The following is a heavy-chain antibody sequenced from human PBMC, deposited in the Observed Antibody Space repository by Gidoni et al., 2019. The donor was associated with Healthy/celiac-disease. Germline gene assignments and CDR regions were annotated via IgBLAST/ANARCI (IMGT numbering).Heavy chain of an antibody. V-gene: IGHV3-30*18. Sequence: WVAVISYDGSNKYYADSVKGRFTISRDNSKNTLYLQMNSLRAEDTAVYYCANVRSANMAAALDYWGQGTLVTVSS. D-gene: IGHD6-13*01. J-gene: IGHJ4*02. CDR3: ANVRSANMAAALDY. CDR2: ISYDGSNK.